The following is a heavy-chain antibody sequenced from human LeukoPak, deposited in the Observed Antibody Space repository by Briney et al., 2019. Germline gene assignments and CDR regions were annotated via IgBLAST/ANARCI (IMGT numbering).Heavy chain of an antibody. CDR3: ARDARRCSGDVCHFGWFDP. CDR2: INSVNGVT. D-gene: IGHD2-15*01. Sequence: GASVKVSCKASGYTFTDHAVHWVRQAPGQSLEWMGWINSVNGVTRYLQKLQGRVTITRDTSASTAYIELTSLTSEDTAIYYCARDARRCSGDVCHFGWFDPWGQGTLVTVSS. J-gene: IGHJ5*02. CDR1: GYTFTDHA. V-gene: IGHV1-3*01.